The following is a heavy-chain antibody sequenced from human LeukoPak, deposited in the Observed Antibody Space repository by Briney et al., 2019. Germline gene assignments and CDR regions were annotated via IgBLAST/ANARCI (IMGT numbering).Heavy chain of an antibody. V-gene: IGHV3-30*18. CDR3: AKASNGGSYYGVIIDY. D-gene: IGHD1-26*01. CDR2: ISYDGTNK. Sequence: GGSLRLSCAASGFTFSTYGMHWVRQAPGKGLEWVAVISYDGTNKSYADSVKGRFTISRDNSKNTLYLQMNSLRAEDTAVYYCAKASNGGSYYGVIIDYWGQGTLVTVSS. CDR1: GFTFSTYG. J-gene: IGHJ4*02.